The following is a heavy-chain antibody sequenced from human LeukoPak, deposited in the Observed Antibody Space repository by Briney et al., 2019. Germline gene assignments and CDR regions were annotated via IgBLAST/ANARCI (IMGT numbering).Heavy chain of an antibody. CDR1: GDSISSYY. D-gene: IGHD3-22*01. CDR3: ARRARGSSGYYFYDY. V-gene: IGHV4-59*01. J-gene: IGHJ4*02. Sequence: PSETLSLTCTVSGDSISSYYWSWIRQPPGKGLEWIGYIYYSGSTNYNPSLKSRVTISVDTSKNQFSLKLSSVTAADTAVYYCARRARGSSGYYFYDYWGQGTLVTVSS. CDR2: IYYSGST.